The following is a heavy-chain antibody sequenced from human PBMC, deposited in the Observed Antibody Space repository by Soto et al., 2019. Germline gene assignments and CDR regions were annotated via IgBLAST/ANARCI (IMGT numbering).Heavy chain of an antibody. Sequence: SETLSLTCTVSGGSISSGGYYWSWIRQHPGKGLEWIGYIYYSGSTYYNPSTSTAYLQWNTLKASDTAMYYCARHISNFRYYYYAMDVWGQGTTVTVSS. CDR2: IYYSGST. V-gene: IGHV4-31*01. CDR1: GGSISSGGYY. D-gene: IGHD3-10*01. J-gene: IGHJ6*02. CDR3: AMDV.